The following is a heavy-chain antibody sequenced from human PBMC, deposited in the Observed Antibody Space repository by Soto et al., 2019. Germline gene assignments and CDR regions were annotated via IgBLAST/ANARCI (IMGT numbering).Heavy chain of an antibody. CDR3: ARGLAGMDV. J-gene: IGHJ6*02. V-gene: IGHV3-30-3*01. CDR1: GFTFSSYA. CDR2: ISCDGSNK. Sequence: PGGSLRLSCAASGFTFSSYAMHWVRQAPGKGLEWVAVISCDGSNKYYADSVKGRFTISRDNSKNTLYLQMNSLRAEDTAVYYCARGLAGMDVWGQGTTVTVSS.